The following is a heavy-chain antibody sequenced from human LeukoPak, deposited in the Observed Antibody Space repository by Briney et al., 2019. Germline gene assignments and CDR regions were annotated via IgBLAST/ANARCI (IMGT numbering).Heavy chain of an antibody. J-gene: IGHJ5*02. CDR3: ARDLYGGTSATFDN. CDR2: FDPEDGET. V-gene: IGHV1-24*01. CDR1: GYTLTELS. D-gene: IGHD4-23*01. Sequence: GASVKVSCKVSGYTLTELSMHWVRQAPGKGLEWMGGFDPEDGETIYAQKFQGRVTMTEDTSTDTAYMELSRLRSDDTAVYYCARDLYGGTSATFDNWGQGTLVTVSS.